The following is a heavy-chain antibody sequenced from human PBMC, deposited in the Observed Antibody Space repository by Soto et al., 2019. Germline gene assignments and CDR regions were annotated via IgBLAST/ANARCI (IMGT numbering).Heavy chain of an antibody. CDR2: IYSGGST. Sequence: EVQLVETGGGLIQPGGSLRLSCAASGFTVSSNYMSWVRQAPGKGLEWVSVIYSGGSTYYADSVKGRFTISRDNSKNTLYLQMNSLRAEDTAVYYCASSAWLQSSAFDIWGQGTMVTVSS. D-gene: IGHD5-12*01. V-gene: IGHV3-53*02. CDR1: GFTVSSNY. CDR3: ASSAWLQSSAFDI. J-gene: IGHJ3*02.